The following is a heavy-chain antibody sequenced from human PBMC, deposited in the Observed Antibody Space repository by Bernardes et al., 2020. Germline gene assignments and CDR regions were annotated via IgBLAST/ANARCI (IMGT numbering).Heavy chain of an antibody. CDR3: ARRVPLPPYCTNGVCYPPWFDP. CDR1: GGSISSYY. V-gene: IGHV4-59*08. CDR2: IYYSGST. Sequence: SETLSLTCTVSGGSISSYYWSWIRQPPGKGLEWIGYIYYSGSTNYNPSLKSRVTISVDTSKNQFSLKLSSVTAADTAVYYFARRVPLPPYCTNGVCYPPWFDPWGQGTLVTVSS. D-gene: IGHD2-8*01. J-gene: IGHJ5*02.